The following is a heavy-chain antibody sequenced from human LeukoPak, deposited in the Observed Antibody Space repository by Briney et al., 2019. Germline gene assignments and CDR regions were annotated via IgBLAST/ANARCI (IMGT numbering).Heavy chain of an antibody. J-gene: IGHJ4*02. D-gene: IGHD4-17*01. CDR3: AKHKENYGDSCLDDY. V-gene: IGHV3-30-3*01. Sequence: GGSLRLSCAASGFTFSSYAMHWVRQAPGKGLEWVAVISYDGSNKYYADSVKGRFTISRGNSKNTLYLQMNSLRAEDTAVYYCAKHKENYGDSCLDDYWGQGTLVTVSS. CDR2: ISYDGSNK. CDR1: GFTFSSYA.